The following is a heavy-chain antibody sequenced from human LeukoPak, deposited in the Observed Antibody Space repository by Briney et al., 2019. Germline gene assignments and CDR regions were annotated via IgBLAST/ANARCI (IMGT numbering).Heavy chain of an antibody. CDR2: IIPIFGTA. CDR3: ARGSWGPYCSSTSCYGWDYYYYYMDV. J-gene: IGHJ6*03. Sequence: SVKVSCKASGGTFSSYAISWVRQAPGQGLEWMGGIIPIFGTANYAQKFQGRVTITADESTSTAYTELSSLRSEDTAVYYCARGSWGPYCSSTSCYGWDYYYYYMDVWGKGTTVTVSS. D-gene: IGHD2-2*01. CDR1: GGTFSSYA. V-gene: IGHV1-69*01.